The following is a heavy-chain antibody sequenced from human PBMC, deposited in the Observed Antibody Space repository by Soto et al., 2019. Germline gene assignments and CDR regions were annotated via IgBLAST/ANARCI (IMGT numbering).Heavy chain of an antibody. J-gene: IGHJ4*02. Sequence: QVQLQESGPGLVKPSGTLSLTCAVSGGSISSSNWWSWVRQPPGKGLEWIGEIYHSGSTNYNPTLTSRVTISVDKSKNQFSLKLSSVPAADTAVYYCARGAVAGTRVDYWSQGTLVTVSS. CDR1: GGSISSSNW. CDR2: IYHSGST. CDR3: ARGAVAGTRVDY. D-gene: IGHD6-19*01. V-gene: IGHV4-4*02.